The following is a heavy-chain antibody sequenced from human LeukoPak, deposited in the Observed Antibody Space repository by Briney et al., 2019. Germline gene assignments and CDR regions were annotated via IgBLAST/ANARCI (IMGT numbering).Heavy chain of an antibody. CDR3: ASICGGGSCYTRNFDY. V-gene: IGHV1-2*06. CDR2: INPNSGGT. J-gene: IGHJ4*02. D-gene: IGHD2-15*01. CDR1: GYTFTGYY. Sequence: ASVKVSCKASGYTFTGYYMHWVRQAPGQGLEWMGRINPNSGGTNFAQKFQGRVTMTRDTSISTAYMELSRLRSDDAAVYYCASICGGGSCYTRNFDYWGQGTLVTVSS.